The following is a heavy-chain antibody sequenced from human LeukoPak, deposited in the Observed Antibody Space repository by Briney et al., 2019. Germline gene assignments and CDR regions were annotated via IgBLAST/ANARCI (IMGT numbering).Heavy chain of an antibody. CDR1: GFTFSDYY. Sequence: MSGGSLRLSCAASGFTFSDYYMSWIRQAPGKGLEWVSYISSSGSTIYYADSVKSRFTISRDNAKNSLYLQMNSLRAEDTAVYYCARVVKSRIQLWFFKNDKKYYYYMDVWGKGTTVTVSS. V-gene: IGHV3-11*04. CDR2: ISSSGSTI. D-gene: IGHD5-18*01. J-gene: IGHJ6*03. CDR3: ARVVKSRIQLWFFKNDKKYYYYMDV.